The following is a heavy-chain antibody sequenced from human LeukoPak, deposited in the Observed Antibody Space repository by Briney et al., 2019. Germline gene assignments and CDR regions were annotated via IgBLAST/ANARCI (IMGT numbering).Heavy chain of an antibody. V-gene: IGHV1-2*06. CDR1: GYTFIGYF. CDR3: ARFDGYNYLSVDY. J-gene: IGHJ4*02. Sequence: ASVKVSCKASGYTFIGYFIHWVRQAPGQGLEWMGRLNPNSGGTNYAQEFQGRVTMTRDTSIRTVYMELSRLTSDDTAVYYCARFDGYNYLSVDYWGQGTLVTVSS. D-gene: IGHD5-24*01. CDR2: LNPNSGGT.